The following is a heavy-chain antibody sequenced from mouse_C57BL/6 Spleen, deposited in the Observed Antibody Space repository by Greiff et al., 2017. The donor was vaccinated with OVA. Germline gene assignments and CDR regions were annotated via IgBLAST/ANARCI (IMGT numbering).Heavy chain of an antibody. V-gene: IGHV14-2*01. Sequence: EVKLMESGAELVKPGASVKLSCTASGFNIKDYYMHWVKQRTEQGLEWIGRIDPEDGETKYAPKFQVKATITAATSSNTAYLQLSSLTSEDTAVYYCAYYGGFAYWGQGTLVTVSA. J-gene: IGHJ3*01. D-gene: IGHD1-1*02. CDR1: GFNIKDYY. CDR2: IDPEDGET. CDR3: AYYGGFAY.